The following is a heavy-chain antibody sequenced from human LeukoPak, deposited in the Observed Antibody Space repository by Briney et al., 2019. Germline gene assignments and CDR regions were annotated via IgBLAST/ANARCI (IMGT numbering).Heavy chain of an antibody. CDR3: AKGHRYSSGWYWGHWFDP. J-gene: IGHJ5*02. D-gene: IGHD6-19*01. Sequence: GSLRLSCAASGFIFSKYAMHWVRQPPGKGLEWIGEINHSGSTNYNPSLKSRVTISVDTSKKQFFLRLSSVTAADTAVYYCAKGHRYSSGWYWGHWFDPWGQGTLVTVSS. CDR2: INHSGST. CDR1: GFIFSKYA. V-gene: IGHV4-34*01.